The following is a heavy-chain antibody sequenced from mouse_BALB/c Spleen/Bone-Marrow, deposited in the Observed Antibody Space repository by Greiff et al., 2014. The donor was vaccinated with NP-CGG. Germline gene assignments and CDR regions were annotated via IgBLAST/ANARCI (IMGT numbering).Heavy chain of an antibody. V-gene: IGHV5-6*01. CDR1: GFTFSNYG. D-gene: IGHD2-4*01. Sequence: EVQVVESGGDLVKPGGSLKLSCAASGFTFSNYGMSWVRQTPDKRLEWVATISGGSYTYYPDSVKGRFTISRDSAKNTLYLQMSSLKSEDTAMYYCARQRDYDYFDYWGQGTTLTVSS. J-gene: IGHJ2*01. CDR2: ISGGSYT. CDR3: ARQRDYDYFDY.